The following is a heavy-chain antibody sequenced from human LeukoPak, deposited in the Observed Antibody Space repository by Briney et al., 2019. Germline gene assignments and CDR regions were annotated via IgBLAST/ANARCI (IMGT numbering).Heavy chain of an antibody. CDR3: AKFHITGTTPSYFDY. J-gene: IGHJ4*02. D-gene: IGHD1-7*01. V-gene: IGHV3-30*02. Sequence: GGSLRLSCAASGFTFSSYGMHWVRQAPGKGLEWVAFIRSDGSNIYYADSVKGRFTNSRDNSQNTLYLQMNSLKTEDTAVYYCAKFHITGTTPSYFDYWGQGTLVTVSS. CDR1: GFTFSSYG. CDR2: IRSDGSNI.